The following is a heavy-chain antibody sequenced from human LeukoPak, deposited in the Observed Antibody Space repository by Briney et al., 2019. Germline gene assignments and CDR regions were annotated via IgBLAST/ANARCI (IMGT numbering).Heavy chain of an antibody. V-gene: IGHV1-18*01. CDR2: ISAYNGNP. D-gene: IGHD3-22*01. J-gene: IGHJ3*02. Sequence: GAAVKVSCKASGYTFTSYGISWVRQAPGQGLEWMGWISAYNGNPNYAQKLQGRVTMTRDTSISTAYMELSRLRSDDTAVYYCAGGYDSSGYTYVCAFDIWGQGTMVTVSS. CDR3: AGGYDSSGYTYVCAFDI. CDR1: GYTFTSYG.